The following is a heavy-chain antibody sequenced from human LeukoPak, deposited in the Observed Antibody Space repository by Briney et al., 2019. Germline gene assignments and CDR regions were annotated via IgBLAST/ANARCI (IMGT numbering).Heavy chain of an antibody. CDR1: GFTFSSYE. Sequence: PGGSLRLSCAASGFTFSSYEMNWVRQAPGKGLEWVSSISSSSSYIYYADSVKGRFTISRDNAKNSLYLQMNSLRAEDTAVYYCARLGYSYSYYYYYYYMDVWGKGTTVTVSS. CDR2: ISSSSSYI. CDR3: ARLGYSYSYYYYYYYMDV. J-gene: IGHJ6*03. V-gene: IGHV3-21*01. D-gene: IGHD5-18*01.